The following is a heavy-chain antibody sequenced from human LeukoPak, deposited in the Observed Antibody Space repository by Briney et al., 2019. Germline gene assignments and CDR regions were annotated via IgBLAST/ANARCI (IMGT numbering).Heavy chain of an antibody. D-gene: IGHD5-18*01. Sequence: KPSETLSLTCTVSGGSISSYYWSWVRQPPEKGLEWIGHISYSGNTDYNPSLKSRVTISIDTSKNQFSLRLSSVTAADTAVYYCARENDRYGRIDYWGQGTLVTVSS. J-gene: IGHJ4*02. CDR2: ISYSGNT. CDR3: ARENDRYGRIDY. V-gene: IGHV4-59*01. CDR1: GGSISSYY.